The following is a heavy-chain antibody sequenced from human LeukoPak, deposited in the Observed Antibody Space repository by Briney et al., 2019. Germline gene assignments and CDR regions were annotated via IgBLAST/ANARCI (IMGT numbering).Heavy chain of an antibody. CDR3: ARVSTGPV. D-gene: IGHD1-1*01. V-gene: IGHV3-21*01. Sequence: GGSLRVSCVGSGFIFSNFNMNWVRQAPGKGLEWVSSISSTGNYIHYADSVKGRFTISRDNAQKSLYLQMNSLRVEDSAVYYCARVSTGPVWGQGTQVTVSS. CDR1: GFIFSNFN. J-gene: IGHJ4*02. CDR2: ISSTGNYI.